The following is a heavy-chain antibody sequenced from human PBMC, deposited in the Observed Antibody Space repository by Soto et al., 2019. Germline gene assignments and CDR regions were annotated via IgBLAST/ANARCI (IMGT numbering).Heavy chain of an antibody. CDR1: GFTFNNYA. Sequence: EVQLLESGGDLVQPGGSLRLSCAASGFTFNNYAMTWVRQAPGKGLEWVSSVSGNGVITHYADSVKGRFTISRDNSKNMVYLQMTGLRAEDTAVYYCVKLGLTMYATYVDPWGQGTLVTVSS. CDR3: VKLGLTMYATYVDP. J-gene: IGHJ5*02. V-gene: IGHV3-23*01. D-gene: IGHD2-8*01. CDR2: VSGNGVIT.